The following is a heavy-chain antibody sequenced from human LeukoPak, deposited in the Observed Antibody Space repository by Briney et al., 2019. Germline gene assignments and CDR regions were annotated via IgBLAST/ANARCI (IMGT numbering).Heavy chain of an antibody. CDR2: ISSSSSYM. V-gene: IGHV3-21*01. CDR1: GFTFSSYS. J-gene: IGHJ4*02. CDR3: ATFCLYSGSYHYFDY. D-gene: IGHD1-26*01. Sequence: GGSLRLSCAASGFTFSSYSMSWVRQAPGKGLEWVSSISSSSSYMYYAHSVKGRFTISRDNAKNSLYLQMNSLRAEDTAVYYCATFCLYSGSYHYFDYWGQGTLVTVSS.